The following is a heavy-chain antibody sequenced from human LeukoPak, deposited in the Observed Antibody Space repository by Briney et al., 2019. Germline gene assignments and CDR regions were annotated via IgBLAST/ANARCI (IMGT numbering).Heavy chain of an antibody. CDR2: IFPSGGEI. Sequence: GGSLRLSCAASGFTFSTFAMNWVRQPPGKGLEWVSSIFPSGGEIHYADSVRGRFTISRDNSKSTLSLQMNSLRAEDTAIYYCATYRQVLLPFESWGQGTLVTVSS. J-gene: IGHJ4*02. CDR3: ATYRQVLLPFES. CDR1: GFTFSTFA. V-gene: IGHV3-23*01. D-gene: IGHD2-8*02.